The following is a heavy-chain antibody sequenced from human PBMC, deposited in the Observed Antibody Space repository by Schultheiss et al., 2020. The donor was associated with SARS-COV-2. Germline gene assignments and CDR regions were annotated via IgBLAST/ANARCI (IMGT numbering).Heavy chain of an antibody. V-gene: IGHV4-39*01. D-gene: IGHD6-6*01. CDR3: ARREEQLVPLDAFDI. CDR1: GGSISGYY. Sequence: SQTLSLTCTVSGGSISGYYWSWIRQPPGKGLEWIGSIYYSGSTYYNPSLKSRVTISVDTSKNQFSLKLSSVTAADTAVYYCARREEQLVPLDAFDIWGQGTMVTVSS. J-gene: IGHJ3*02. CDR2: IYYSGST.